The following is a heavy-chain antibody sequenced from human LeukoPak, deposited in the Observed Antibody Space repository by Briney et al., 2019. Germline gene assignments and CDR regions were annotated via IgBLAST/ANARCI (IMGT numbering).Heavy chain of an antibody. V-gene: IGHV1-18*01. D-gene: IGHD3-16*02. Sequence: ASVKVSCKASGYTFTSYGISWVRQAPGQGLEWMGWISAYNGNTNYAQKLQGRVTMTTDTSTSTAYMELRSLRSDDTAVYYCARDRVYDYVWGSYRPLDYWGQGTLVTVSS. CDR2: ISAYNGNT. CDR1: GYTFTSYG. J-gene: IGHJ4*02. CDR3: ARDRVYDYVWGSYRPLDY.